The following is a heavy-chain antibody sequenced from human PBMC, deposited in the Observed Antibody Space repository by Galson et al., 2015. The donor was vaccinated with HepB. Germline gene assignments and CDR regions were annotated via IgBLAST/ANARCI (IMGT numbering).Heavy chain of an antibody. CDR1: GFTFSSYS. V-gene: IGHV3-21*01. D-gene: IGHD3-10*01. CDR2: ISSSSSYV. J-gene: IGHJ4*02. CDR3: ARDYYGSGSYYFPLDY. Sequence: SLRLSCAASGFTFSSYSMNWVRQAPGKGLEWVSSISSSSSYVYYADSVKGRFTISRDNAKNSLYLQMNSLRAEDTAVYYCARDYYGSGSYYFPLDYWGQGTLVTVSS.